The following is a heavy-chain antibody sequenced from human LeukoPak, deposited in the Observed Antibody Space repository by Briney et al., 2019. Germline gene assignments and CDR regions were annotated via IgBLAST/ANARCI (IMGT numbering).Heavy chain of an antibody. J-gene: IGHJ6*02. D-gene: IGHD3-3*01. Sequence: ASVKVSCKASGGTFSSYAISWVRQAPGQGLEWMGGIIPIFGTANYAQKFQGRVTITADESTSTAYMELSSLRSEDTAAYYCARQANWSGSSPAFYGMDVWGQGTTVTVSS. CDR1: GGTFSSYA. V-gene: IGHV1-69*13. CDR2: IIPIFGTA. CDR3: ARQANWSGSSPAFYGMDV.